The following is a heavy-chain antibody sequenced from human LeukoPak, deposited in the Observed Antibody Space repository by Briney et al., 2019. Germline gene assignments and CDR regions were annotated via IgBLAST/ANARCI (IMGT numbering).Heavy chain of an antibody. D-gene: IGHD1-20*01. Sequence: SVKVSCKASGGTFSSYAISWVRQAPGQGLEWMGRIIPTFGTANYAQKFQGRVTITTDESTSTAYMELSSLRSEDTAVYYCARDSTPYNWNGAWAFDIWGQGTMVTVSS. V-gene: IGHV1-69*05. CDR2: IIPTFGTA. CDR1: GGTFSSYA. J-gene: IGHJ3*02. CDR3: ARDSTPYNWNGAWAFDI.